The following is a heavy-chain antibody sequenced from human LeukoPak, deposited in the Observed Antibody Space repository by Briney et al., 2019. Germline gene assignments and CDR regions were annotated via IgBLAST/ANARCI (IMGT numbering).Heavy chain of an antibody. V-gene: IGHV4-61*08. J-gene: IGHJ4*02. CDR1: GGSVCSAGHY. Sequence: PSETLSLTCTVSGGSVCSAGHYWSWIRQPPGGGLEWIGYIYYIRNTNYNPSLKSRVTMSLDPSKNQFSLKLNSVTAADTAVYYCARTQSQSGSYRYYFGYWGQGTLVTVSS. CDR2: IYYIRNT. CDR3: ARTQSQSGSYRYYFGY. D-gene: IGHD1-26*01.